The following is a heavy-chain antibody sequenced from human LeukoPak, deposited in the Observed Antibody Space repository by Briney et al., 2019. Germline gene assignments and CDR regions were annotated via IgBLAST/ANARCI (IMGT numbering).Heavy chain of an antibody. CDR2: INPSGGST. Sequence: ASVKVSYKASGYTFTSYYMHRVRQAPGQGLEWMGIINPSGGSTSYAQKFQGRVTMTRDTSTSTVYMELSSLRSEDTAVYYCARESPIGYWFDPWGQGTLVTVSS. CDR1: GYTFTSYY. V-gene: IGHV1-46*01. D-gene: IGHD3-16*01. J-gene: IGHJ5*02. CDR3: ARESPIGYWFDP.